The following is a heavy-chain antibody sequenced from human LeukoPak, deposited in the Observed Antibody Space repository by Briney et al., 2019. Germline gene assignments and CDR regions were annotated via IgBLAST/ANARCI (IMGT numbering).Heavy chain of an antibody. CDR3: ARVETVAGMVY. D-gene: IGHD6-19*01. CDR2: ISYDGSNK. Sequence: GGSLRLSCAASGFTFSSYAMHWVRQAPGKGLEWVAVISYDGSNKYYADSVKGRFTISRDNSKNTLYLQMNSLRAEDTAVYYCARVETVAGMVYWGQGTLVTVSS. V-gene: IGHV3-30-3*01. J-gene: IGHJ4*02. CDR1: GFTFSSYA.